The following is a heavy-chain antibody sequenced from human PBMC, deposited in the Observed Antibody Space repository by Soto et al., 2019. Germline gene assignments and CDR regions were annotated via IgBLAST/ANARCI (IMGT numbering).Heavy chain of an antibody. J-gene: IGHJ4*02. Sequence: QVQLVESGGGVVQPGKSLRLSCAASGFASASYPMHWVRQAPGKGLEWVALMSYDGRDKFYADSVKGRFTIPRDNFKHTLFLQMNSLRPEDTAMYFCARSSSFHLKSLFDHRGLGTLVAVSS. CDR1: GFASASYP. V-gene: IGHV3-30*04. CDR3: ARSSSFHLKSLFDH. D-gene: IGHD6-6*01. CDR2: MSYDGRDK.